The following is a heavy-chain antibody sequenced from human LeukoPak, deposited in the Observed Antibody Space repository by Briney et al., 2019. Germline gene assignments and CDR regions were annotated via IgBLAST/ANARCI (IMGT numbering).Heavy chain of an antibody. D-gene: IGHD6-19*01. V-gene: IGHV3-30*02. CDR1: GFTFSSNG. Sequence: GGSRGLSCAASGFTFSSNGMHGVGRAPGKGLGGLTFIRYDGSKNYSADSVKGRFTISRDNSKNTLYLQMNSLRAEDTAVYYCAKESPYSNGGLHYFDYWGQGTLVTVSS. CDR3: AKESPYSNGGLHYFDY. J-gene: IGHJ4*02. CDR2: IRYDGSKN.